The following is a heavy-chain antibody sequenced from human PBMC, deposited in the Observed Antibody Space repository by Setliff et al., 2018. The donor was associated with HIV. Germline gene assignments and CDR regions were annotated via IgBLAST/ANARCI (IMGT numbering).Heavy chain of an antibody. Sequence: GASVKVSCKPSGYTFTNYDVNWVRQDAGHGLEWMGWMNPDSRNTGYAQRFEGSVTMTWDTSTSTAYMELNNVKFEDTAVYYCARGRTDYYDRGRRSHYYIDVWARGATVTVSS. V-gene: IGHV1-8*02. CDR3: ARGRTDYYDRGRRSHYYIDV. CDR2: MNPDSRNT. J-gene: IGHJ6*03. CDR1: GYTFTNYD. D-gene: IGHD3-22*01.